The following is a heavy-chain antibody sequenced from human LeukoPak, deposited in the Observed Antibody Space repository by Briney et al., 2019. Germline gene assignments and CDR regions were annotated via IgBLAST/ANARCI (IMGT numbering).Heavy chain of an antibody. CDR3: ARGGLHCTGGSCYVPDY. CDR1: GYTFTSYD. V-gene: IGHV1-8*01. Sequence: ASVKVSCKASGYTFTSYDINWVRQATGQGLEWMGWMNPNSGNTGYAQKFQGRVTMTRNTSIRTAYMELSSLRSEDTAVYYCARGGLHCTGGSCYVPDYWGQGTLVTVSS. CDR2: MNPNSGNT. J-gene: IGHJ4*02. D-gene: IGHD2-15*01.